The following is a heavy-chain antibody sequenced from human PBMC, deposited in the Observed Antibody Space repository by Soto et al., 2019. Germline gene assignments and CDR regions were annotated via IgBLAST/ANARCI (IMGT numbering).Heavy chain of an antibody. J-gene: IGHJ6*01. CDR3: ATSRGSMVRGGAVSFYYYGMDA. Sequence: QVQLVESGGDVVQPGRSLRLSCVASGFTFSSYGMQWVRQAPGKGLEWVAVISYDGSNKYYEDSVKGRVTISRDNSKNTVYLQMNSLRAEDTAVYYCATSRGSMVRGGAVSFYYYGMDAWGQGTTVTVSS. V-gene: IGHV3-30*03. CDR1: GFTFSSYG. D-gene: IGHD3-10*01. CDR2: ISYDGSNK.